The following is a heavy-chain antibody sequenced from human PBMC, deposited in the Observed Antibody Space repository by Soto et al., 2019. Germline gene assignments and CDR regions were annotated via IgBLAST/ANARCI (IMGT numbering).Heavy chain of an antibody. CDR3: AKKRYGYDFWSGPSYYYGMDV. CDR1: GFTFSSYG. Sequence: GGSLRLCCAASGFTFSSYGMHWVRQAPGKGLEWVAVISYDGSNKYYADSVKGRFTISRDNSKNTLYLQMNSLRAEDTAVYYCAKKRYGYDFWSGPSYYYGMDVWGQGTTVTVSS. J-gene: IGHJ6*02. D-gene: IGHD3-3*01. CDR2: ISYDGSNK. V-gene: IGHV3-30*18.